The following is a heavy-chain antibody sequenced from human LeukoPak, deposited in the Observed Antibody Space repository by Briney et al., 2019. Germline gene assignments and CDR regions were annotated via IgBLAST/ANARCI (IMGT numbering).Heavy chain of an antibody. J-gene: IGHJ4*02. CDR1: GFTVSSNY. D-gene: IGHD3-22*01. CDR3: AKDGSRNYYDSSGYPKFDY. CDR2: IYSGGST. V-gene: IGHV3-53*01. Sequence: GGSLRLSCAASGFTVSSNYMSWARQAPGKGLEWVSVIYSGGSTYYADSVKGRFTISRDNSKNTLYLQMNSLRAEDTAVYYCAKDGSRNYYDSSGYPKFDYWGQGTLVTVSS.